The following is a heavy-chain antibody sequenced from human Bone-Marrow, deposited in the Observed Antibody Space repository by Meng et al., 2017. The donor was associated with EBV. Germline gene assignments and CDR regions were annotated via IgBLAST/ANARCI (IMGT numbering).Heavy chain of an antibody. CDR3: ARGSGRWTFDY. Sequence: VQLVQSGGDLVKPGWSLRLSCAASGFIVSDSYMSWVRQTPGKGLEWISYISNSGTTIKYADSVKGRFTISRDNAKNSLYLQMSSLRADDTAVYYCARGSGRWTFDYWGQGTLVTVAS. CDR1: GFIVSDSY. V-gene: IGHV3-11*01. J-gene: IGHJ4*02. D-gene: IGHD1-26*01. CDR2: ISNSGTTI.